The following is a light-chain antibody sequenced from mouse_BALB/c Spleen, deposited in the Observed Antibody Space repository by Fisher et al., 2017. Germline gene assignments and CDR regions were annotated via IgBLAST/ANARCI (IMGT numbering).Light chain of an antibody. CDR1: SSISY. CDR3: QQWSSNPYT. CDR2: STS. V-gene: IGKV4-57*01. J-gene: IGKJ2*01. Sequence: IVMTQTPAIMSASPGEKVTITCRASSSISYMHWFQQKPGTSPKLWIYSTSNLASGVPARFSGSGSGTSYSLTISSMEAEDAATYYCQQWSSNPYTFGGGTKLEIK.